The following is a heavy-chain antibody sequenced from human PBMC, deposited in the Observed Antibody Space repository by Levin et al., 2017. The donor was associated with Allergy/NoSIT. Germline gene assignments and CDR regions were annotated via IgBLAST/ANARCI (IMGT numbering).Heavy chain of an antibody. V-gene: IGHV3-7*01. Sequence: PGGSLRLSCAASGFTFSTYWMFWVRQAPGKRLEWLAHINEDGSQEYYADSVKGRFTISRDNAKNSLYLQMTSLRVEDTALYYCVRDRKWHLPDDLDYWGQGILVTVSS. CDR3: VRDRKWHLPDDLDY. D-gene: IGHD5-12*01. J-gene: IGHJ4*02. CDR2: INEDGSQE. CDR1: GFTFSTYW.